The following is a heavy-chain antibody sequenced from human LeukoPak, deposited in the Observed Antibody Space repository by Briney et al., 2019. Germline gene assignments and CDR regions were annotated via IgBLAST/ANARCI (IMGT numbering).Heavy chain of an antibody. Sequence: GGSLRLSSAASGFTFSSNYRSWVRQAPGKGLEWVSVIYSGGSTYYADSVKGRFTISRDNSKNTLYLQMNSLRAEDTAVYYCARADFGWALRHFDYWGQGTLVTVSS. J-gene: IGHJ4*02. V-gene: IGHV3-53*01. CDR3: ARADFGWALRHFDY. D-gene: IGHD1-26*01. CDR1: GFTFSSNY. CDR2: IYSGGST.